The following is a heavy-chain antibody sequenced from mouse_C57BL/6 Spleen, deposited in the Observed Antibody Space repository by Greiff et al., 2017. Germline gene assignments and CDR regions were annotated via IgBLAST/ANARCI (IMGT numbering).Heavy chain of an antibody. Sequence: EVKLVESGGDLVKPGGSLKLSCAASGFTFSSYGLSWVRQTPDKRLEWVATISSGGSYTYYPDSVKGRFTISRDNAKNTLYLQMSSLKSEDTAMYYCARRATVVEGWFAYWGQGTLVTVSA. CDR1: GFTFSSYG. CDR2: ISSGGSYT. J-gene: IGHJ3*01. D-gene: IGHD1-1*01. V-gene: IGHV5-6*02. CDR3: ARRATVVEGWFAY.